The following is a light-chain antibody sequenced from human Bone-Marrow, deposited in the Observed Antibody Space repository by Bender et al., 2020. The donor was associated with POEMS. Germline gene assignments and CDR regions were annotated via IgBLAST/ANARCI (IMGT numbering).Light chain of an antibody. CDR3: GSYTKGSMV. J-gene: IGLJ2*01. CDR1: SSDVGDYNY. V-gene: IGLV2-14*01. Sequence: QSALTQPPSASGSPGQSVTISCTGTSSDVGDYNYVSWYQQHPGKAPKLLIYDVTNRPSGVSNRFSGSKSGNTASLTISGLQPEDEADYHCGSYTKGSMVFGGGTRLTVL. CDR2: DVT.